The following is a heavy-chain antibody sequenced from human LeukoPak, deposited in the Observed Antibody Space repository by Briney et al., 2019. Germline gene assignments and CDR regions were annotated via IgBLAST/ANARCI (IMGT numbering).Heavy chain of an antibody. CDR2: MNPNSGNT. CDR3: ASWMGSSSSGNWFDP. Sequence: ASVKVSCKASGYTFTSYDINWVRQATGQGLEWMGWMNPNSGNTGYAQKFQGRATMTRNTSISTAYMELSSLRSEDTAVYYCASWMGSSSSGNWFDPWGQGTLVTVSS. CDR1: GYTFTSYD. J-gene: IGHJ5*02. V-gene: IGHV1-8*01. D-gene: IGHD6-6*01.